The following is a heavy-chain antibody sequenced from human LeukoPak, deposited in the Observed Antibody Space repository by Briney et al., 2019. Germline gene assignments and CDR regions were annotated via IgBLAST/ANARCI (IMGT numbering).Heavy chain of an antibody. J-gene: IGHJ6*03. V-gene: IGHV3-49*04. CDR2: IRSKAYAETA. CDR1: GFSFGDYD. D-gene: IGHD1-7*01. Sequence: GRSLRLSCTASGFSFGDYDMSWVRQAPGKGLEWVGCIRSKAYAETAEYAASVKGRFTISRDDSKSIAYLQMNSLKTEDTAVYYCTRSTGTNALRGLRYYYYYYMDVWGKGTTVTVSS. CDR3: TRSTGTNALRGLRYYYYYYMDV.